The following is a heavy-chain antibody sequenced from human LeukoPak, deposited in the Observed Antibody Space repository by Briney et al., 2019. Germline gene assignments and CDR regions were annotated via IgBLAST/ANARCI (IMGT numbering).Heavy chain of an antibody. Sequence: GGSLRLSCTASGFTFSSYAVRWIRQAPGRGLEWVSTISGSGDTTYYADSVKGRFTISRDNSKNTLYLQMKSLRAEDTAVYYCAKPLPAAVRRGSDYWGQGTLVTVSS. D-gene: IGHD5-12*01. CDR3: AKPLPAAVRRGSDY. J-gene: IGHJ4*02. CDR2: ISGSGDTT. V-gene: IGHV3-23*01. CDR1: GFTFSSYA.